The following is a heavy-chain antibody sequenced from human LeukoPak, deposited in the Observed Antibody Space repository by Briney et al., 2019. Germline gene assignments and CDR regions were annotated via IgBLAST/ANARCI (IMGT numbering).Heavy chain of an antibody. CDR2: INHSGST. CDR3: AGYYDFWSGQVDY. D-gene: IGHD3-3*01. CDR1: GGSFSGYY. V-gene: IGHV4-34*01. Sequence: SETLSLTCAVYGGSFSGYYWSWIRQPPGKGLEWIGEINHSGSTNYNPSLKSRVTISVDTSKSQFSLKLSSVTAADTAVYYCAGYYDFWSGQVDYWGQGTLVTVSS. J-gene: IGHJ4*02.